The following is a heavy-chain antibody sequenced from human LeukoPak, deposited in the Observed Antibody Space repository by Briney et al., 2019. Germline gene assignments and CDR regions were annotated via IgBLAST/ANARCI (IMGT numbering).Heavy chain of an antibody. CDR1: GFTFSNYA. D-gene: IGHD2-2*01. Sequence: GGSLRLSCAASGFTFSNYAMNWVRQAPGKGLEWVSGFSRGDSTTYYTDSVKGRFTISRDNSKNTLYLQSNNLRVEDTAIYYCVPGLGYCSSTNCPFTNWGQGTLVTVSS. CDR2: FSRGDSTT. CDR3: VPGLGYCSSTNCPFTN. V-gene: IGHV3-23*01. J-gene: IGHJ4*02.